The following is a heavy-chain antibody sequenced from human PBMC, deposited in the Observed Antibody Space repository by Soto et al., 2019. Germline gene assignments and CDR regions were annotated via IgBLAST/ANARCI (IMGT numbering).Heavy chain of an antibody. V-gene: IGHV6-1*01. CDR3: VRDRYSSSGWFDP. Sequence: QAHSRTCAISGDSVSSYSAAGSRIRQSRSGGIEWLGRTYYRSRSFSDYAESVKSRIIINPDTSKNQFSLQLKSVTPEDTAVYYCVRDRYSSSGWFDPWGQGTPVTVSS. D-gene: IGHD3-10*01. CDR2: TYYRSRSFS. CDR1: GDSVSSYSAA. J-gene: IGHJ5*02.